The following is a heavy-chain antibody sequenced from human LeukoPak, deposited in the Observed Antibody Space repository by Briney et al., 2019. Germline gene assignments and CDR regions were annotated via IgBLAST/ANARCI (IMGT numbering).Heavy chain of an antibody. J-gene: IGHJ5*02. V-gene: IGHV4-31*03. D-gene: IGHD2-2*01. CDR2: IYYSGST. CDR3: ARIVVVPAAPLFDP. CDR1: GASISSGGYY. Sequence: SQTLSLTCTVSGASISSGGYYWSWIRQHPGKGLEWIGYIYYSGSTYYNPSLKSRVTISVDTSKNQFSLKLSSVSAADTAVYYCARIVVVPAAPLFDPWGQGTLVTVSS.